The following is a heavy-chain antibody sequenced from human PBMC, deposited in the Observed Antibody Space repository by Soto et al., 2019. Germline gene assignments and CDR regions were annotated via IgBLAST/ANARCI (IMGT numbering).Heavy chain of an antibody. CDR3: ARHGFYGDYSSNYFDP. V-gene: IGHV5-51*01. CDR1: GYSFSNWW. Sequence: GESLKISCKGSGYSFSNWWIAWVRQMPGKGLEYMGIIYPSDSQTRYSPSFQGQVTISADKSISTAYLQWSSPKASDTAIYYCARHGFYGDYSSNYFDPWGQGTLVTVSS. J-gene: IGHJ5*02. CDR2: IYPSDSQT. D-gene: IGHD4-17*01.